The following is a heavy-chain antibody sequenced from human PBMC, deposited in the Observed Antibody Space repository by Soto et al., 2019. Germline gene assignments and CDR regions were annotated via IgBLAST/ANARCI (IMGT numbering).Heavy chain of an antibody. CDR2: IIPIFGTA. CDR1: GGTFSSYA. D-gene: IGHD2-8*01. V-gene: IGHV1-69*01. J-gene: IGHJ2*01. CDR3: ARVMRQTILYWYFDL. Sequence: QVQLVQSGAEVKKPGSSVKVSCKASGGTFSSYAISWVRQAPGQGLEWMGGIIPIFGTANYAQKFQGRVTITADESTSTAYMELSSLRSADTAVYYRARVMRQTILYWYFDLWGRGTLVTVSS.